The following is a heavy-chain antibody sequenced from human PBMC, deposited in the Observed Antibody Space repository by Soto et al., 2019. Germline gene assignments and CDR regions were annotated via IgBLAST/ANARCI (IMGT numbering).Heavy chain of an antibody. D-gene: IGHD5-12*01. CDR3: ARSGRGDSGYDRGYFHYGMDV. V-gene: IGHV1-3*01. CDR1: GYTFTNYA. J-gene: IGHJ6*02. Sequence: GASVKVSCKASGYTFTNYAMHWVRQAPGQRPEWMGWIKAANGNTKYSPRFQGRVTITRDTSASTAYMELSSLRSEDTAVYYCARSGRGDSGYDRGYFHYGMDVWGQGTTVTVSS. CDR2: IKAANGNT.